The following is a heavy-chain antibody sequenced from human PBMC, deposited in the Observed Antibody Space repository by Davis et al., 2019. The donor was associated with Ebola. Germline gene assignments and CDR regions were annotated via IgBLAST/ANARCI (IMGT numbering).Heavy chain of an antibody. D-gene: IGHD5-18*01. CDR2: SYSGGAT. CDR1: GFIVSTSY. CDR3: ARDGYSYGHLGH. J-gene: IGHJ4*02. Sequence: PGGSLRHSCAASGFIVSTSYMNWVRQAPGKGLEWISISYSGGATFYADSVRGRFTISRDNSQNTVYLQMNSLRAEDTAVYYCARDGYSYGHLGHWGQGILVTVSS. V-gene: IGHV3-53*01.